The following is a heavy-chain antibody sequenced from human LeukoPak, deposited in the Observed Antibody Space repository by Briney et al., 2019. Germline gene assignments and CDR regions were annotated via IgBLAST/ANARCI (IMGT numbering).Heavy chain of an antibody. CDR2: INTDGSTT. CDR3: ARVTDRGGFRLLEWLPKSMDV. J-gene: IGHJ6*03. Sequence: GGSLRLSCAASGFTFSSYWMHWVRQAPGKGLVWVSRINTDGSTTSYADSVKGRFTISRDNAKNTLYLQMNSLRAEDTAVYYCARVTDRGGFRLLEWLPKSMDVWGKGTTVTVSS. V-gene: IGHV3-74*01. CDR1: GFTFSSYW. D-gene: IGHD3-3*01.